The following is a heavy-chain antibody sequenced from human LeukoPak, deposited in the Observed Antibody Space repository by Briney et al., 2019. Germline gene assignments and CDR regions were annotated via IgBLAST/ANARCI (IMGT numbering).Heavy chain of an antibody. CDR3: AREGYSSSWYPHYYMDV. J-gene: IGHJ6*03. CDR1: GGSISSNNYN. CDR2: IYYSGST. Sequence: SETLSLTCTVSGGSISSNNYNWGWIRQPPGKGLEWIGNIYYSGSTYYNPSLKSRVTISVDTSKNQFSLKLSSVTAADTAVYYCAREGYSSSWYPHYYMDVWGKGTTVTISS. D-gene: IGHD6-13*01. V-gene: IGHV4-39*02.